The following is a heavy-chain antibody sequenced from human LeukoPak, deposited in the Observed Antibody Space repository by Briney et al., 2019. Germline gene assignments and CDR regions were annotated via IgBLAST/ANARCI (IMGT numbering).Heavy chain of an antibody. CDR3: VRLGSTSPGNWYKLFDQ. J-gene: IGHJ4*02. V-gene: IGHV3-7*03. CDR2: IKQDETEK. CDR1: GGSISSSSYY. D-gene: IGHD2-2*01. Sequence: ETLSLTCTVSGGSISSSSYYWGWIRQAPGKGLEWVANIKQDETEKFYLGSVKGRFTISRDNAKNSLYLQMNSLRVEDTALYYCVRLGSTSPGNWYKLFDQWGQGTLVTVSS.